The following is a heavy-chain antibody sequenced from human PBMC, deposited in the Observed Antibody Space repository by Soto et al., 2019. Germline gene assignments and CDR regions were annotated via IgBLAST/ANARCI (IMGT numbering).Heavy chain of an antibody. CDR3: ASLSAPVDY. CDR1: GFSGYG. V-gene: IGHV3-74*01. Sequence: GGSLRLSCAAPGFSGYGMHWVRQAPGKGLVWVSHVDPDGRITSYADSVRGRFTISRDNTKNTVYLHMSSLRVEDTAVYYCASLSAPVDYWGQGTLVTVSS. CDR2: VDPDGRIT. D-gene: IGHD6-25*01. J-gene: IGHJ4*02.